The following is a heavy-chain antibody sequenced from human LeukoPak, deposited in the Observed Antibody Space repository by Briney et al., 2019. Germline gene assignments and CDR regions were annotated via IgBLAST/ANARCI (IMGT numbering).Heavy chain of an antibody. V-gene: IGHV4-59*01. Sequence: SETLSLTCTVSGGSISSYYWSWIRQPPGKGLEWIGYIYYSGSTNYNPSLKNRVTISVDTSKNQFSLKLSSVTAADTTVYYCARGAVVPAALDAFDIWGQGTMVTVSS. CDR1: GGSISSYY. CDR3: ARGAVVPAALDAFDI. D-gene: IGHD2-2*01. CDR2: IYYSGST. J-gene: IGHJ3*02.